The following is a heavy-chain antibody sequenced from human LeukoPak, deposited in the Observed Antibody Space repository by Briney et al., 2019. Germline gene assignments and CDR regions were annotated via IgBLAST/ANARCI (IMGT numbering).Heavy chain of an antibody. D-gene: IGHD2-8*01. J-gene: IGHJ3*02. CDR2: INPNSGGT. CDR1: GYTFTGYY. CDR3: ARTYCTNGVCYHDAFDI. Sequence: GASVKVSCKASGYTFTGYYMHWVRQAPGQGLKWMGWINPNSGGTNYAQKFQGRVTMTRDTSISTAYMELSGLRSDDTAVYYCARTYCTNGVCYHDAFDIWGQGTMVTVSS. V-gene: IGHV1-2*02.